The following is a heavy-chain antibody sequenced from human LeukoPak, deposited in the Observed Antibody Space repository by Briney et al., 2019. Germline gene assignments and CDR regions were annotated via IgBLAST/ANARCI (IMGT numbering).Heavy chain of an antibody. V-gene: IGHV4-59*01. CDR1: GGSISSYY. Sequence: SETLSLTCTVSGGSISSYYWSWIRQPPGKGLEWIGYIYYSGSTNYNPSLKSRVTISVDTSKNQFSRKLSSVTAADTAVYYCARVGATFGDFDYWGQGTLVTVSS. CDR2: IYYSGST. J-gene: IGHJ4*02. D-gene: IGHD1-26*01. CDR3: ARVGATFGDFDY.